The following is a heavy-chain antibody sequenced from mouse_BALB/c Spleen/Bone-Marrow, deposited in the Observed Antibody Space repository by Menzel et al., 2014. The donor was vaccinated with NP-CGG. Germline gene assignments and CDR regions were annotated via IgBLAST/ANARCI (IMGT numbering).Heavy chain of an antibody. CDR2: IDPSDSYT. CDR3: ARGLYGNSGY. V-gene: IGHV1-69*02. D-gene: IGHD2-1*01. Sequence: QVQLKQSGAELVKPGASVKLSCKASGNTGTRNRMNGVKQRPGQGKEGIGEIDPSDSYTNYNQKFKGKATLTVDKSSSPAFVLLACLTSEDSAVYYCARGLYGNSGYWGQGTTLTVSS. CDR1: GNTGTRNR. J-gene: IGHJ2*01.